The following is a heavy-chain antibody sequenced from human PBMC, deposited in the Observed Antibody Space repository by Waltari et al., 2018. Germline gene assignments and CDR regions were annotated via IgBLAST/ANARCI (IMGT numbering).Heavy chain of an antibody. Sequence: EEQLVESGGGLVKTGDSLRLSCAASGFTFSSFWMNWVRHAPGKGPLWVSRISSDASDTTYADSVKGRFTISRDNARNTLYLQMNRLRAEDTAVYFCARVSRRTYRSPVPGRHYYYGMDVWGQGTTVTVSS. D-gene: IGHD1-1*01. CDR2: ISSDASDT. J-gene: IGHJ6*02. CDR1: GFTFSSFW. CDR3: ARVSRRTYRSPVPGRHYYYGMDV. V-gene: IGHV3-74*03.